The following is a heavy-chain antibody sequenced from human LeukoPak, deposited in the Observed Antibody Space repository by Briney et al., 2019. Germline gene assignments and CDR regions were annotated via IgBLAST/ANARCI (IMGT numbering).Heavy chain of an antibody. CDR3: AREEAAAGTRWFDP. CDR1: GGSISSYY. V-gene: IGHV4-59*01. J-gene: IGHJ5*02. Sequence: PSETLSLTCTVSGGSISSYYWSWIRQPPGKGLEWIGYIYYSGSTNYNPSLKSRVTISVDTSKNQFSLKLSSVTAADTAVYYCAREEAAAGTRWFDPWGQGTLVTVSS. CDR2: IYYSGST. D-gene: IGHD6-13*01.